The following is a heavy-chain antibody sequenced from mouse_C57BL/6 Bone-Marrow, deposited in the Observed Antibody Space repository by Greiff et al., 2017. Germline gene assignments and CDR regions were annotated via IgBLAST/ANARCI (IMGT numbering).Heavy chain of an antibody. CDR3: ARYYYGSSPYYAMDY. D-gene: IGHD1-1*01. CDR1: GYTFTSYW. Sequence: VQLQQPGAELVKPGASVKLSCKASGYTFTSYWMQWVKQRPGQGLEWIGEIDPSDSYTNYKQKFKGKATLTVDTSSSTAYMQLSSLTSEDSAVYYCARYYYGSSPYYAMDYWGQGTSVTVSS. J-gene: IGHJ4*01. V-gene: IGHV1-50*01. CDR2: IDPSDSYT.